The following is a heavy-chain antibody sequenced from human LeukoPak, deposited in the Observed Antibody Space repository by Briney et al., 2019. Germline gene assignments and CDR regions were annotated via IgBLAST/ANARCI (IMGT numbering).Heavy chain of an antibody. CDR2: IRYDGSNK. Sequence: PGGSLRLSCAASGFTFSSYGMHWVHQAPGKGLEWVAFIRYDGSNKYYADSVKGRFTISRDNSKNTLYLQMNSLRAEDTAVYYCAKDVGEGAVTYNWFDPWGQGTLVTVSS. J-gene: IGHJ5*02. CDR3: AKDVGEGAVTYNWFDP. D-gene: IGHD3-16*01. CDR1: GFTFSSYG. V-gene: IGHV3-30*02.